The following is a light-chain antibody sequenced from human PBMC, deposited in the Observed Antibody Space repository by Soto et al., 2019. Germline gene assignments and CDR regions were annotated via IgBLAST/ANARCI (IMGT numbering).Light chain of an antibody. Sequence: EVVMTQSPATLSVTPGERATLSCRVSQVVSNNLAWYQQKPGQAPRLLIYSAPTMATGLPARFSGSGSGTEFTLTISSLQSEDSAVYYCQQFNNWPPLTFGGGTKVEIK. CDR3: QQFNNWPPLT. V-gene: IGKV3-15*01. J-gene: IGKJ4*01. CDR2: SAP. CDR1: QVVSNN.